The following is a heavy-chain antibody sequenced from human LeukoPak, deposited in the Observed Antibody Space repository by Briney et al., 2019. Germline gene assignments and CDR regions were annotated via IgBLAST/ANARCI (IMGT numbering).Heavy chain of an antibody. D-gene: IGHD6-6*01. V-gene: IGHV1-8*03. CDR2: MNPNSGNT. Sequence: GSVKVSCKASGYTFTTYDINWVRQATGQGLEWMGWMNPNSGNTGYAQKFQGGVTITRNTSISTAYMELSSLRSEDTAVYYCATDYEQLLDYWGQGTLVTVSS. J-gene: IGHJ4*02. CDR3: ATDYEQLLDY. CDR1: GYTFTTYD.